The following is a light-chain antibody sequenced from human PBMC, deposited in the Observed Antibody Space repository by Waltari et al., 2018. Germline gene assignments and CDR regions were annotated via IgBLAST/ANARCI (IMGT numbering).Light chain of an antibody. V-gene: IGKV1-5*03. CDR2: EAS. CDR1: QTVSRF. CDR3: QQRSNWPPT. J-gene: IGKJ4*01. Sequence: DIQMTQTPSTLSASVGDRVTITCRASQTVSRFLAWYQQKSGKAPNLLIYEASILESGVPSRFSGSGSGTEFTLTISSLQPDDSAVYYCQQRSNWPPTFGGGTKVEIK.